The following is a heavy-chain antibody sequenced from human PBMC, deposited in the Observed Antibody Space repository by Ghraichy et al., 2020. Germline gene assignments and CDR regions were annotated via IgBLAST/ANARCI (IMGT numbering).Heavy chain of an antibody. J-gene: IGHJ5*02. CDR2: ISGGGNT. D-gene: IGHD3-3*01. Sequence: GGSLRLSCAASGFTFSSYAMSWVRQAPGKGLEWVSAISGGGNTYYADSVRGRFTISRDNSKNTLYLEMNSLRAEDTAVYYCAKDAPNDFWSGYSPPLDPWGQGTLVTVSS. CDR3: AKDAPNDFWSGYSPPLDP. V-gene: IGHV3-23*01. CDR1: GFTFSSYA.